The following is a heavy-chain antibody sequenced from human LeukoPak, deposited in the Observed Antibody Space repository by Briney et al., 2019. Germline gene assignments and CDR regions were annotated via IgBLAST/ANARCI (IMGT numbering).Heavy chain of an antibody. V-gene: IGHV3-33*06. J-gene: IGHJ3*02. CDR3: AKPSHPTYYDFWSGYPPYAFDI. CDR1: GFTFSSYG. CDR2: IWYDGSNK. Sequence: GRSLRLSCAASGFTFSSYGMHWVRQAPGKGLEWVAVIWYDGSNKYYADSVKGRFTISRDNSKNTLHLQMNSLRAEDTAVYYCAKPSHPTYYDFWSGYPPYAFDIWGQGTMVTVSS. D-gene: IGHD3-3*01.